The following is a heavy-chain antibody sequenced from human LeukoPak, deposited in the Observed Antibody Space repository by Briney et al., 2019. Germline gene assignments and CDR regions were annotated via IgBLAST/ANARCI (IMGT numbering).Heavy chain of an antibody. CDR2: INNIGST. Sequence: PSETLSLTCAVYGASFSDSYWSWIRQSPEKGRGWIGEINNIGSTSYNPSLNSRVIMSVDRSKNQFSLRLTSVTAADTAVYYCARGRYGPRLGNWGQGTLVTVSS. J-gene: IGHJ4*02. V-gene: IGHV4-34*01. CDR3: ARGRYGPRLGN. D-gene: IGHD3-16*01. CDR1: GASFSDSY.